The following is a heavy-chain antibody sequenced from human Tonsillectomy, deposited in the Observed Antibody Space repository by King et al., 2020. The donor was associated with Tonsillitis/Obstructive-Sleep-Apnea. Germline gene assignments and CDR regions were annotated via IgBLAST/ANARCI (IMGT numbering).Heavy chain of an antibody. Sequence: VQLVESGGGLVNPGESLRLSCAASGFTFTNAWMNWVRQAPGRGLEWVGRAKSKTEGGAIHYAAPVKGRFTISRDDLRDMVYPQMNSLKTEDTAVYYCTAGPYWGQGTLVTVSS. V-gene: IGHV3-15*01. J-gene: IGHJ4*02. CDR1: GFTFTNAW. CDR2: AKSKTEGGAI. CDR3: TAGPY.